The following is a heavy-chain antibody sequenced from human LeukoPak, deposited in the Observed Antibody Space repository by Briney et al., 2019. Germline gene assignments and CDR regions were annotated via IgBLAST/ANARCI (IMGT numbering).Heavy chain of an antibody. CDR2: INPNSGGT. CDR1: GYTFTGYY. D-gene: IGHD1-1*01. CDR3: ARDRNDTTPYWYFDL. V-gene: IGHV1-2*02. Sequence: GASVKVSCKASGYTFTGYYMHWVRQAPGQGLEWMGWINPNSGGTNYAQKFQGRVTMTRDTSISTAYMELSRLRSDDTAVYYCARDRNDTTPYWYFDLWGRGTLVTVSS. J-gene: IGHJ2*01.